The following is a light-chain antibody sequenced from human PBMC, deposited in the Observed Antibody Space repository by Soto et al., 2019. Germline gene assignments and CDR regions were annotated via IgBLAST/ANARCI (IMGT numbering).Light chain of an antibody. CDR3: SSYTSSSPDVV. Sequence: QSVLTQPASVSGSPGQSITNSCTGTSSDVGGYNYVSWYQQHPGKAPKLMIYDVSNRPSGVSNRFSGSKSGNTASLTISGLQAEDEADYYCSSYTSSSPDVVFGGGTKLTVL. CDR1: SSDVGGYNY. J-gene: IGLJ2*01. V-gene: IGLV2-14*01. CDR2: DVS.